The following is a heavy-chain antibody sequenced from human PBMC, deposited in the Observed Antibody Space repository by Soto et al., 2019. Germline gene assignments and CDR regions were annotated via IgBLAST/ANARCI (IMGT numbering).Heavy chain of an antibody. Sequence: GESLKTFCKGPGYSFTTYIIVWVRQMPGKGLEWMGTIYPGDSDARYSPSFQGQVTISADKSITTTYLQWSSLKASDAAMYYCARRAYCGGDCTRNHHHYFAMDVWGQGTTVTVSS. J-gene: IGHJ6*02. CDR2: IYPGDSDA. V-gene: IGHV5-51*01. D-gene: IGHD2-21*02. CDR1: GYSFTTYI. CDR3: ARRAYCGGDCTRNHHHYFAMDV.